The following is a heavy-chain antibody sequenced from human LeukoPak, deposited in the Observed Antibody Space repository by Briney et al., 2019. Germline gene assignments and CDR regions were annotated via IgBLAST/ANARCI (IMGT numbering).Heavy chain of an antibody. J-gene: IGHJ4*02. Sequence: GGSLRLSCAASGFTFSNAWMSWVRQAPGKGLEWVGRIKSKTDGGTTDYAAPVKGRFTISRDDSKNTLYLQMNSLKTEDTAVYYCTTDASYRLRHENYWGQGTLVTVSS. CDR1: GFTFSNAW. CDR2: IKSKTDGGTT. V-gene: IGHV3-15*01. CDR3: TTDASYRLRHENY. D-gene: IGHD3-16*01.